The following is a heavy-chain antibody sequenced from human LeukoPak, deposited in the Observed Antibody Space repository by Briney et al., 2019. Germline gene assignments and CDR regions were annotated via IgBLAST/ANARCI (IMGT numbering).Heavy chain of an antibody. CDR3: AGERGEEYSSGWYKTNYFYN. V-gene: IGHV4-39*07. J-gene: IGHJ4*02. Sequence: SETLSLTCTVSGDSFTSVTDYWAWIRQPPGKGLEWMASGDYSGGTYYNPSLESRVAISADMSKNQISLKLTSVTGADTAVYYCAGERGEEYSSGWYKTNYFYNWGQGIRATVSS. D-gene: IGHD6-19*01. CDR2: GDYSGGT. CDR1: GDSFTSVTDY.